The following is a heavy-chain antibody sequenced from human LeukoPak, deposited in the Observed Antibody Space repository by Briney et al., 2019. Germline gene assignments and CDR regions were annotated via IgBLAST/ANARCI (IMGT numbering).Heavy chain of an antibody. J-gene: IGHJ3*02. CDR2: ISSNGGST. CDR1: GFTFSSYA. V-gene: IGHV3-64*01. CDR3: ASDSSGYSDVDAFDI. Sequence: GGSLRLSCAASGFTFSSYAMHWVRQAPGKGLEYVSAISSNGGSTYYANSVKGRFTISRDNSKNTLYLQMGSLRAEDMAVYYCASDSSGYSDVDAFDIWGQGTMVTVSS. D-gene: IGHD3-22*01.